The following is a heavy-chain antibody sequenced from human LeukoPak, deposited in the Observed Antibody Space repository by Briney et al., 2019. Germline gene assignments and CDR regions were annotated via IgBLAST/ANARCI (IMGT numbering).Heavy chain of an antibody. J-gene: IGHJ5*02. CDR2: IGGNGVST. V-gene: IGHV3-23*01. Sequence: GGSLRLSCAASGFTFSNHPMNWVRQTPGKGLEWVSSIGGNGVSTYYADSVKGRFTISRDNSKDTLYLQMNSLSAEDTAVYYCARCTKYTTGWCNWFDPWGQGTLVTVSS. CDR1: GFTFSNHP. CDR3: ARCTKYTTGWCNWFDP. D-gene: IGHD6-19*01.